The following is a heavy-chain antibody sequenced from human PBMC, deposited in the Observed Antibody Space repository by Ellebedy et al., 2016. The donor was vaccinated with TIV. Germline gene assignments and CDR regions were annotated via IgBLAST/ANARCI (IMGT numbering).Heavy chain of an antibody. CDR1: GGSFSGYY. V-gene: IGHV4-31*11. Sequence: SETLSLTCAVYGGSFSGYYWSWIRQHPGKGLEWIGYIYYSGSTYYNPSLKSRVTISVDTSKNQFSLKLSSVTAADTAVYYCARGRKVGNTGYFFDYWGQGTLVTVSS. D-gene: IGHD2/OR15-2a*01. CDR2: IYYSGST. J-gene: IGHJ4*02. CDR3: ARGRKVGNTGYFFDY.